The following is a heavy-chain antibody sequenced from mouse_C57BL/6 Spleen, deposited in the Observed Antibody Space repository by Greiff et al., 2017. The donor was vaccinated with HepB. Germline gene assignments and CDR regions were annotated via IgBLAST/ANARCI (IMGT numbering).Heavy chain of an antibody. Sequence: EVKLVESGGGLVKPGGSLKLSCAASGFTFSDYGMHWVRQAPEKGLEWVAYISSGSSTIYYADTVKGRFTISRDNAKNTLFLQMTSLRSEDTAMYYCARPSSYVEVPIYYAMDYWGQGTSVTVSS. CDR2: ISSGSSTI. CDR1: GFTFSDYG. J-gene: IGHJ4*01. CDR3: ARPSSYVEVPIYYAMDY. D-gene: IGHD1-1*01. V-gene: IGHV5-17*01.